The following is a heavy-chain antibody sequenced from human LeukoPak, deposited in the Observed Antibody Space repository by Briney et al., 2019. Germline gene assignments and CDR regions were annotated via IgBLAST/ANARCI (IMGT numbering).Heavy chain of an antibody. Sequence: GGSLRLSCAASGFAFSSYVMTWVRQAPGKGLEWVSSISNTGGSTYYADSVKGRFTISRDNSKNTLYLQLNSLRAEDTAVYYCAKAASSSWPSYYYGMDVWGQGTTVTVSS. CDR3: AKAASSSWPSYYYGMDV. V-gene: IGHV3-23*01. D-gene: IGHD6-13*01. J-gene: IGHJ6*02. CDR2: ISNTGGST. CDR1: GFAFSSYV.